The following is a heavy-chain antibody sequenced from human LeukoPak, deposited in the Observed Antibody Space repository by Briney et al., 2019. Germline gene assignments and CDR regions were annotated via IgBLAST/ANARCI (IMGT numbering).Heavy chain of an antibody. D-gene: IGHD3-10*01. Sequence: SETLSLTCAVYGGSFSDYYWSWIRQSPGKGLEWIGEINHSGSTTNYNPSLKNRVTISVDTSKRQFSLKLSSVTAADTAVYYCARRRWGYGSGSYDYWGQGALVTVSS. J-gene: IGHJ4*02. CDR1: GGSFSDYY. CDR3: ARRRWGYGSGSYDY. V-gene: IGHV4-34*01. CDR2: INHSGSTT.